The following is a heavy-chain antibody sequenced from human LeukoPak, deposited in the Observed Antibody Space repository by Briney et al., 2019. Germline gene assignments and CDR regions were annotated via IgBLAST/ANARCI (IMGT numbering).Heavy chain of an antibody. V-gene: IGHV1-3*01. D-gene: IGHD6-19*01. CDR3: ARCAPPDSSGWYFVGWFDP. CDR1: GYTFTSYA. Sequence: GASVTVSRKASGYTFTSYAMHWVRQAPGQRLEWVGWSNAGNGNTKYSQKFQGRVTITRDTSASTAYMELSSLRSEDTAVYYCARCAPPDSSGWYFVGWFDPWGQGTMVTVSS. CDR2: SNAGNGNT. J-gene: IGHJ5*02.